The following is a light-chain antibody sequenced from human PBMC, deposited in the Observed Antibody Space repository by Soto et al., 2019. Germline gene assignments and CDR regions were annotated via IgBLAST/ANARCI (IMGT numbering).Light chain of an antibody. Sequence: AIRMTQSPSSFSASTGDNVTITCRASQGIGNSLAWYQQKPGKAPNLLIYDASTLQSGVPARFSGSGSGSDFTLPITSLQSEDFATYYCQHYYNYPLTFGGGTKVEIK. CDR3: QHYYNYPLT. CDR1: QGIGNS. J-gene: IGKJ4*01. V-gene: IGKV1-8*01. CDR2: DAS.